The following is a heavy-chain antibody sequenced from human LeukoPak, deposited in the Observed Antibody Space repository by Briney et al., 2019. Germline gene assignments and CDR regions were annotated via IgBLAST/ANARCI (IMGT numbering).Heavy chain of an antibody. Sequence: GASVKVSCKASGYTFTSYGISWVRQAPGQGLEWMGWISAYNGNTNYAQKLQGRVTMTTDTSTSTAYMELRSLRSDDTAVYYCATTPSRIQLSGGFDYWGQGTLVTVSS. V-gene: IGHV1-18*01. D-gene: IGHD5-18*01. CDR2: ISAYNGNT. CDR3: ATTPSRIQLSGGFDY. J-gene: IGHJ4*02. CDR1: GYTFTSYG.